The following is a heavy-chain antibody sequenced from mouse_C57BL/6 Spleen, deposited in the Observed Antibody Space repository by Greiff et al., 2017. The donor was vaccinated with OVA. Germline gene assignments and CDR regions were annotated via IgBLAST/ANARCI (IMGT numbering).Heavy chain of an antibody. CDR1: GYTFTSYW. CDR2: IDPNSGGT. D-gene: IGHD1-1*01. CDR3: ARPYYYGSSYLYYFDY. V-gene: IGHV1-72*01. Sequence: VQLQQPGAELVKPGASVKLSCKASGYTFTSYWLHWVQQRPGRGLEWIGRIDPNSGGTKYNEKFKSKATLTVDKPSSTAYMQLSSLTSEDSAVYYCARPYYYGSSYLYYFDYWGQGTTLTVSS. J-gene: IGHJ2*01.